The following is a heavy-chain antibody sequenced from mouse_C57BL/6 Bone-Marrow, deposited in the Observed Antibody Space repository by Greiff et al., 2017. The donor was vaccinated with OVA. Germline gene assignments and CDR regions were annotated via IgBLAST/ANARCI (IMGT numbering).Heavy chain of an antibody. V-gene: IGHV1-64*01. CDR2: IHPNSGST. CDR3: ARYVGQDAY. Sequence: QVQLQQPGAELVKPGASVKLSCKASGYTFTSYWMHWVKQRPGQGLEWIGMIHPNSGSTNYNEKFKSKATLTVDKSSSTAYMQLSSLTSEDSAVYYCARYVGQDAYWGQGTLVTVSA. D-gene: IGHD3-3*01. J-gene: IGHJ3*01. CDR1: GYTFTSYW.